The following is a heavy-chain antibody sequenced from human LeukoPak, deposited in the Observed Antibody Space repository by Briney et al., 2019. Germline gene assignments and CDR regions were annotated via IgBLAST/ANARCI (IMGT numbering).Heavy chain of an antibody. V-gene: IGHV3-7*04. J-gene: IGHJ4*02. D-gene: IGHD1-26*01. CDR3: ARGATHRYFDY. CDR2: IKEDGSEK. CDR1: GVTFSSYW. Sequence: GGSLRLSCAASGVTFSSYWMSWVRQAPGKGLEWVANIKEDGSEKYYVDSVKGRFTISRDSAKTSVYLQMNSLRAEDTAVYYCARGATHRYFDYWGQGTLVTVSS.